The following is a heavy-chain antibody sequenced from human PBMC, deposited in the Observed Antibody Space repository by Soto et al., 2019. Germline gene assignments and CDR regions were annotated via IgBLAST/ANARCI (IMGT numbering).Heavy chain of an antibody. CDR2: IYYSGST. D-gene: IGHD3-3*01. CDR1: GGSIRSSSYY. V-gene: IGHV4-39*01. Sequence: SETLSLTCTVSGGSIRSSSYYWGWIRQPPGKGLEWIGSIYYSGSTYYNPSLKSRVTISVDTSKNQFSLKLSSVTAADTAVYYCARTHDFWSGAYVDYWGQGTLVTVSS. CDR3: ARTHDFWSGAYVDY. J-gene: IGHJ4*02.